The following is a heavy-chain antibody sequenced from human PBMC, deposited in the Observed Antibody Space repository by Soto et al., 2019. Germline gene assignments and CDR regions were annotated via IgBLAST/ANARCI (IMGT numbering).Heavy chain of an antibody. V-gene: IGHV3-23*01. D-gene: IGHD3-22*01. CDR3: ARDQTPYDSSGYLYY. CDR2: ISGSGGST. CDR1: GFTFSSYA. Sequence: EVQLLESGGGLVQPGGSLRLSCAASGFTFSSYAMSWVRQAPGKGLEWVSAISGSGGSTYYADSVKGRFTISRDNSKNTLYLQMNSLRAEDTAVYYCARDQTPYDSSGYLYYWGQGTLVTVSS. J-gene: IGHJ4*02.